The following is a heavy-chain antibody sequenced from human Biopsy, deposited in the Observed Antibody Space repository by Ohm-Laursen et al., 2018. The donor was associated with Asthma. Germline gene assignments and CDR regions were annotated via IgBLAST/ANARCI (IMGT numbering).Heavy chain of an antibody. CDR2: IYSGGTS. Sequence: SLRLSCTDSGFAVSRDYMFWVRQAPGKGLEWVSVIYSGGTSHTADSVRGRFTISRYYSKNTLYLQMHSLRAEDTAVYYCARGDSSSWSHYYFDYWGQGTLVTVSS. D-gene: IGHD6-13*01. CDR3: ARGDSSSWSHYYFDY. CDR1: GFAVSRDY. J-gene: IGHJ4*02. V-gene: IGHV3-53*01.